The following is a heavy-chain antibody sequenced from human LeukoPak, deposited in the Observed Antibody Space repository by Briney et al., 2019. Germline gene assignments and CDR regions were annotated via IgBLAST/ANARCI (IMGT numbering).Heavy chain of an antibody. D-gene: IGHD6-19*01. V-gene: IGHV1-69*04. CDR3: ASRLAVAGTIPDY. Sequence: SVKVSCKASGGTFSSYAISWVRQAPGQGLEWMGRIISILGIANYAQKFQGRVTITADKSTSTAYMELSSLRSEDTAVYYCASRLAVAGTIPDYWGQGTLVTVSS. J-gene: IGHJ4*02. CDR1: GGTFSSYA. CDR2: IISILGIA.